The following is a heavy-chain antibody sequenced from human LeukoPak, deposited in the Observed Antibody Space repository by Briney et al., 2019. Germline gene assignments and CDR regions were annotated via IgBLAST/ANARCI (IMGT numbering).Heavy chain of an antibody. D-gene: IGHD3-10*01. CDR1: GFTFSNSW. Sequence: PGGSLRLSCAASGFTFSNSWMNWVRQAPGKGLEWVSYISSSSSTIYYADSVKGRFTISRDNAKNSLYLQMNSLRAEDTAVYYCARDREVRGVTNWFDPWGQGTLVTVSS. CDR2: ISSSSSTI. J-gene: IGHJ5*02. V-gene: IGHV3-48*04. CDR3: ARDREVRGVTNWFDP.